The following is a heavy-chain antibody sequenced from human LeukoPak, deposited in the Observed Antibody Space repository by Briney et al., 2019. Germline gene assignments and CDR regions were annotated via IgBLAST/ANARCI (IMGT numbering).Heavy chain of an antibody. Sequence: ASVKVSCKASGGTFSSYAISWVRQAPGQGLEWMGGIIPIFGTANYAQKFQGRVTITADESTSTAYMELSSLRSEDTAVYYCARSPVPGRDGYNAHFDYWGQGTLVTVSS. V-gene: IGHV1-69*13. J-gene: IGHJ4*02. D-gene: IGHD5-24*01. CDR2: IIPIFGTA. CDR1: GGTFSSYA. CDR3: ARSPVPGRDGYNAHFDY.